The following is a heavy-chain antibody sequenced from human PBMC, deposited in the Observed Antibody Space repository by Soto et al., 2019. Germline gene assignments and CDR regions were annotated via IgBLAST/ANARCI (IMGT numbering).Heavy chain of an antibody. CDR1: EFTFSSYW. J-gene: IGHJ4*02. CDR3: ARDDDYFDGSGYYRSFDY. Sequence: PGGSLRLSCVVSEFTFSSYWMSWVRQAPGKGLEWVANIKQDGSEKSYLDSVKGRFTISRDNAKNSLYLQMNSLRAEDTAVYYCARDDDYFDGSGYYRSFDYWGQGTLVTVSS. V-gene: IGHV3-7*04. CDR2: IKQDGSEK. D-gene: IGHD3-22*01.